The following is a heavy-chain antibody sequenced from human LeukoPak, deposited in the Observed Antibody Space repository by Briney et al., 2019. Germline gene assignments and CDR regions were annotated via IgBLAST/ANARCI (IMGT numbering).Heavy chain of an antibody. J-gene: IGHJ4*02. Sequence: SVKVSCKASGGTFSSYAISWVRQAPGQGLEWMGGIIPIFGTANYAQKYQGRVTITADKSTSTAYMELGSLRSEDRAVYYCATHSGYSYGFLDYWGQGTLVTVSS. D-gene: IGHD5-18*01. CDR2: IIPIFGTA. V-gene: IGHV1-69*06. CDR3: ATHSGYSYGFLDY. CDR1: GGTFSSYA.